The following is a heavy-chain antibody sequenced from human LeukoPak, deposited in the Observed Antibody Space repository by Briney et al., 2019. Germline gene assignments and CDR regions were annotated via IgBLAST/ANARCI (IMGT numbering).Heavy chain of an antibody. Sequence: GGSLRLSCAASGFTFSPYWMSWVRQAPGKGLEWVATINENGRDGYYADSVRGRFSVSRDNAWNSLYLHMSSLRAEDTAVYYCAREYYSSFDYWGQGSLSSSPQ. J-gene: IGHJ4*02. D-gene: IGHD2-21*01. CDR1: GFTFSPYW. CDR2: INENGRDG. CDR3: AREYYSSFDY. V-gene: IGHV3-7*01.